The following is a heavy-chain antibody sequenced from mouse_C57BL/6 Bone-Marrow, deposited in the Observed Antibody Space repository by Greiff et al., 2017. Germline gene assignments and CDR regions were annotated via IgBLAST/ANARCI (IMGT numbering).Heavy chain of an antibody. J-gene: IGHJ4*01. Sequence: EVMLVESGGGLVQPGGSLSLSCAASGFTFTDYYMSWVRQPPGKALEWLGFIRNKANGYTTEYSASVKGRFTISRDNSQSILYLQMNALRAEDSATYYCARSYGFYGMDYWGQGTSVTVSS. CDR1: GFTFTDYY. CDR2: IRNKANGYTT. D-gene: IGHD1-1*01. CDR3: ARSYGFYGMDY. V-gene: IGHV7-3*01.